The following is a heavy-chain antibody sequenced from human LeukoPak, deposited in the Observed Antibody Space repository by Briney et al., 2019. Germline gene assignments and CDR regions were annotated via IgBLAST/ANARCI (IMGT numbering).Heavy chain of an antibody. CDR3: ARIGNYYFDY. D-gene: IGHD1-1*01. CDR2: IHYRGST. J-gene: IGHJ4*02. Sequence: PSETLSLTCTVSGGSISSFYWSWIRLPPGKGLEWIGYIHYRGSTSYNPSLKSRVTISEDTSKNQFSLKLSSVTAADTAVYYCARIGNYYFDYWGQGTLVTVSS. V-gene: IGHV4-59*01. CDR1: GGSISSFY.